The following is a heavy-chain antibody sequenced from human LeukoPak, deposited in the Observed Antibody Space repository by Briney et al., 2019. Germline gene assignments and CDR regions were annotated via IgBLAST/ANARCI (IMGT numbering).Heavy chain of an antibody. CDR1: GFTFSNYD. J-gene: IGHJ6*02. CDR3: ARGSCSSSSCYERLKGLDV. Sequence: PGGSLRLSCAASGFTFSNYDMHWVRQATGKGLEWVSSIDTAGDTYYPGSVKGRFTISRENAKKSFYLQMNSLRAGDTAVYYCARGSCSSSSCYERLKGLDVWGQGTTVTVSS. CDR2: IDTAGDT. D-gene: IGHD2-2*01. V-gene: IGHV3-13*01.